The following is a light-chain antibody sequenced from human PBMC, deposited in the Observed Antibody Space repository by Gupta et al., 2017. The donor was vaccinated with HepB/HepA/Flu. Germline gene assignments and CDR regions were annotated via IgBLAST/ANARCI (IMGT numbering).Light chain of an antibody. CDR2: WAS. CDR3: QQYYDKPLT. Sequence: DLVQTPSPDSLAVSLVERATINCKSSQSVLYNSNNKNYFAWSQQKPGHPPNVLIYWASTRESGVPERFSGSGSGTNGTSTSSTMQDEDVAVYLCQQYYDKPLTFGGGTKVEIK. J-gene: IGKJ4*01. CDR1: QSVLYNSNNKNY. V-gene: IGKV4-1*01.